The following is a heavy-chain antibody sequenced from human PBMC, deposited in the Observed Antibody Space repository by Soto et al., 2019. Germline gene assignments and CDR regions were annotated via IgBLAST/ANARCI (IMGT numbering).Heavy chain of an antibody. CDR2: ISWNSGSI. J-gene: IGHJ6*03. V-gene: IGHV3-9*01. CDR3: AKGPHYYYYMDV. CDR1: GFTFDDYA. Sequence: GGSLRLSCAASGFTFDDYAMHWVRQAPGKGLEWVSGISWNSGSIGYADSVKGRFTISRDNAKNSLYLQMNSLRAEDTALYYCAKGPHYYYYMDVWGKGTTVTVSS.